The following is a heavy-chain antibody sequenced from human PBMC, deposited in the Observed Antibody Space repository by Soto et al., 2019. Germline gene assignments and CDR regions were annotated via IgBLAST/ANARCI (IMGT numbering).Heavy chain of an antibody. J-gene: IGHJ4*02. Sequence: SGPTLVNPTETLTLTCTVSGFSLSNPSVGVTWIRQPPGKALEWLTHILSNDEKSYNASLRTRLTISKDTSKSQVVLTMANMDPVDTATYYCARISQHAFDFDYWGPGTLVTVSS. CDR1: GFSLSNPSVG. D-gene: IGHD2-2*01. V-gene: IGHV2-26*01. CDR3: ARISQHAFDFDY. CDR2: ILSNDEK.